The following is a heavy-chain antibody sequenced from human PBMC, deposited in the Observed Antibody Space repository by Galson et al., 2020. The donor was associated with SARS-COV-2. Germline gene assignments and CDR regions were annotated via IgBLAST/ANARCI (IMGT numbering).Heavy chain of an antibody. CDR1: GASISRSSFY. V-gene: IGHV4-39*07. Sequence: SETLSLTCTVSGASISRSSFYWDWIRQSPGKGLEWVGSVTYSGTTYYNPSLKGRATISLDTSKNQFSLKLTSAIAADTAVYYCARVDSPMVPGSRAFDPWGQGTLVRVSS. J-gene: IGHJ5*02. CDR2: VTYSGTT. CDR3: ARVDSPMVPGSRAFDP. D-gene: IGHD3-10*01.